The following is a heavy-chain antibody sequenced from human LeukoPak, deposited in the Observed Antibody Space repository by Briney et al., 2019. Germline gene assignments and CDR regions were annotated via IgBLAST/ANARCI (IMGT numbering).Heavy chain of an antibody. CDR2: IYPGDSDT. Sequence: GESLKISCKGSGYSFTSYWIGWVRQMPGKGLEWMGIIYPGDSDTRYSPSFQGQVTISADKSISTAYLQWSSLKASDTAMYYCARPYATIAAAGTLDAFDIWGQGTMVIVSS. D-gene: IGHD6-13*01. CDR1: GYSFTSYW. J-gene: IGHJ3*02. V-gene: IGHV5-51*01. CDR3: ARPYATIAAAGTLDAFDI.